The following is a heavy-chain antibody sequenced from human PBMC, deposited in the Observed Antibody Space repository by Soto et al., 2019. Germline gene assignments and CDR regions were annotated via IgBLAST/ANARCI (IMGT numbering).Heavy chain of an antibody. D-gene: IGHD6-13*01. J-gene: IGHJ4*02. V-gene: IGHV1-18*01. CDR3: VRGLAGTSDY. Sequence: ASVKVSCKTSGYTFTNFGLSWVRQAPGQGLEWMGWISAYNGNTNYAQNFQGRVTMTTDTSTSTAYMELNSLRVEDTAVYYCVRGLAGTSDYWGRGTLVTVSS. CDR1: GYTFTNFG. CDR2: ISAYNGNT.